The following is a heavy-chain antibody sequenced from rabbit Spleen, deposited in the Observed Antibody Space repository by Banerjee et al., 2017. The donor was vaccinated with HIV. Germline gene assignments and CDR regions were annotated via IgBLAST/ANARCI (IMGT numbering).Heavy chain of an antibody. CDR1: GFTLSSYY. J-gene: IGHJ6*01. V-gene: IGHV1S7*01. Sequence: QLVESGGGLVQPGGSLKLSCTASGFTLSSYYMNWVRQAPGKGLEWIGYIDPVFGITYYANWVNGRFSISRENAQNTVFLQMTSLTAADTATYFCARDTGSSFSSYGMDLWGQGTLVTVS. CDR3: ARDTGSSFSSYGMDL. CDR2: IDPVFGIT. D-gene: IGHD8-1*01.